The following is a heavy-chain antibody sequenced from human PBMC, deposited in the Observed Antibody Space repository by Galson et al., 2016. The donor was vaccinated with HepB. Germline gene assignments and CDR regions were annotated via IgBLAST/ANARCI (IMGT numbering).Heavy chain of an antibody. Sequence: SLRLSCAASGFTFSSYAMHWVRQAPGKGLEWVAAISYDGSNKYYADSVKGRFTISRDNSKNTLYLQMNSLRAEDTAVTAVYYCARHTDYDFWSGYPDYWGQGTLVTVSS. V-gene: IGHV3-30-3*01. CDR3: ARHTDYDFWSGYPDY. CDR2: ISYDGSNK. J-gene: IGHJ4*02. CDR1: GFTFSSYA. D-gene: IGHD3-3*01.